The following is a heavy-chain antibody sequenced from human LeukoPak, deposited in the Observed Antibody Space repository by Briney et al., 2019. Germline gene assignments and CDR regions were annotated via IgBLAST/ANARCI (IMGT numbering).Heavy chain of an antibody. CDR3: ARGTYCSSTSCYWGSDY. Sequence: KPSETLSLTCAVYGGSFSGYYWSWIRQPPGKGLEWIGEINHSGSTNYNPSLKSRVTISVDTSKNQFSLKLSSVTAADTAVYYCARGTYCSSTSCYWGSDYWGQGTLVTVSS. CDR2: INHSGST. D-gene: IGHD2-2*01. V-gene: IGHV4-34*01. J-gene: IGHJ4*02. CDR1: GGSFSGYY.